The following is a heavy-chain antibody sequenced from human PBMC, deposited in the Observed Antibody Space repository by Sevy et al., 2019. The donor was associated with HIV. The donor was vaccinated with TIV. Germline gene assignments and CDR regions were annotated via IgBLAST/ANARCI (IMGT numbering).Heavy chain of an antibody. D-gene: IGHD3-3*01. V-gene: IGHV3-23*01. J-gene: IGHJ4*02. CDR1: GFTFSSYA. CDR3: AGRKVGDFWSGSIRGPWAGDPLFDY. Sequence: GGSLRLSCTSSGFTFSSYAMNWVRQAPGKGLEWVSTISHSGDSTYYADSVKGRFTISRDNSENTLYLQMNSLRAEDTALYYCAGRKVGDFWSGSIRGPWAGDPLFDYWGQGTLVTVSS. CDR2: ISHSGDST.